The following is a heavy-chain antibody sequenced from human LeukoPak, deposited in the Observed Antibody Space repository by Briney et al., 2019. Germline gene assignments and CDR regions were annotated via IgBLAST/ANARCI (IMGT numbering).Heavy chain of an antibody. CDR1: GGSITVYY. CDR2: ISYSGST. D-gene: IGHD6-6*01. CDR3: ARGGSRSYTSSTLDY. J-gene: IGHJ4*02. V-gene: IGHV4-59*12. Sequence: SEALSLTCSVSGGSITVYYWNWIRQSPGKGLEWIGSISYSGSTNYNPSLKSRVTISIDTSKNRFSLKVSSVIAADTAMYYCARGGSRSYTSSTLDYWGQGTLVTVSS.